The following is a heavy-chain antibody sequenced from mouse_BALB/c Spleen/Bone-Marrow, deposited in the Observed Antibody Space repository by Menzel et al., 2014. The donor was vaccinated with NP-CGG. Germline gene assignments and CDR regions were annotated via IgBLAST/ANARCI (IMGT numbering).Heavy chain of an antibody. CDR1: EFSLTSYG. D-gene: IGHD1-1*01. J-gene: IGHJ3*01. V-gene: IGHV2-9*02. Sequence: VKLMESGPGLVAPSQSLSITCTVSEFSLTSYGLHWVRQPPGKGLEWLGVMWAGGSTNYNSALMSRLSISKDNSKSXVFLKMNSLQTDDTAMYYCARGGSSRAWFAYWGQGTLVTVSA. CDR3: ARGGSSRAWFAY. CDR2: MWAGGST.